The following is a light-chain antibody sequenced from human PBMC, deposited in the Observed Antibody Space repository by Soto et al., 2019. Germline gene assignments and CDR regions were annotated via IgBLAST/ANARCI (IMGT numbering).Light chain of an antibody. V-gene: IGKV1-39*01. Sequence: DIQMTQSPSSLSASVGDRVTITCRASQSINYCLNWYQHKPGKAPKLLIYAASSLERGVPSRFGGSGSGTDFTLTISGLHPEDFATYYCQQTYTTLWTFGQGTKV. J-gene: IGKJ1*01. CDR2: AAS. CDR1: QSINYC. CDR3: QQTYTTLWT.